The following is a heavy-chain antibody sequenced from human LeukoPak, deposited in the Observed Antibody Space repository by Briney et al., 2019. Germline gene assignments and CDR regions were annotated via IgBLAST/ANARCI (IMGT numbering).Heavy chain of an antibody. CDR2: ISAYNGNT. J-gene: IGHJ4*02. Sequence: ASVKVSCKPSGYTFTSYGISWVRQAPGHGLEWMGWISAYNGNTNYAQKLQGRVTMTTDTSTSTAYMELRSLRSDDTAVYYCARDSGPTYYDFWSGYYMGSTRFDYWGQGTLVTVSS. CDR3: ARDSGPTYYDFWSGYYMGSTRFDY. D-gene: IGHD3-3*01. CDR1: GYTFTSYG. V-gene: IGHV1-18*01.